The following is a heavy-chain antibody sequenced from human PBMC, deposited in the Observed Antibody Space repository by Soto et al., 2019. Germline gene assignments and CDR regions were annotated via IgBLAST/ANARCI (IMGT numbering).Heavy chain of an antibody. Sequence: QVQLMESGGGLVKPGGSLRLSCAASGFTFSDYYMSWIRQAPGKGLECVAYISVSSSYANYADSVEGRFTISRDNAKNSLFLQMHSLRAEDTAVYYCARGVRYYSSEKPANFDYWGQGARVTVSS. CDR1: GFTFSDYY. D-gene: IGHD3-10*01. CDR2: ISVSSSYA. V-gene: IGHV3-11*05. CDR3: ARGVRYYSSEKPANFDY. J-gene: IGHJ4*02.